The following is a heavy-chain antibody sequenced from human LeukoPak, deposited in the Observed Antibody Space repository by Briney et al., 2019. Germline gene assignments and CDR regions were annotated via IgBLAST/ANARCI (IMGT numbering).Heavy chain of an antibody. D-gene: IGHD6-19*01. CDR3: AKDLQWLSTEGYFDY. CDR2: ISGSGGST. V-gene: IGHV3-23*01. CDR1: GFTFSSYA. Sequence: GGSLRLSCAASGFTFSSYAMSWVRQAPGKGLEWVSAISGSGGSTYYADSVKGRFTISRDNSKNTLYLQMNSLRAEDTAVYYCAKDLQWLSTEGYFDYWGQGTLVTVSS. J-gene: IGHJ4*02.